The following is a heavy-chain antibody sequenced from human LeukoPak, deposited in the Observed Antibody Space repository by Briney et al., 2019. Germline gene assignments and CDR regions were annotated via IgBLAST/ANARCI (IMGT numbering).Heavy chain of an antibody. CDR1: GGTFSSYA. J-gene: IGHJ4*02. V-gene: IGHV1-69*11. CDR3: ARDSGSSWYRNGGYYFDY. Sequence: ASGKVSCKASGGTFSSYAISWVRQAPGQGLEWMGRIIPILGTANYAQKFQGRVTITTDESTSTAYMELSSLRSEDTAVYYCARDSGSSWYRNGGYYFDYWGQGTLVTVSS. CDR2: IIPILGTA. D-gene: IGHD6-13*01.